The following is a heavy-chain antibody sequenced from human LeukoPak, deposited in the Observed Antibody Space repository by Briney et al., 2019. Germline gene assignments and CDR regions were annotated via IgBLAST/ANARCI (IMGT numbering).Heavy chain of an antibody. CDR1: GFTFSSYG. CDR3: AKDPLIQLENQFDY. J-gene: IGHJ4*02. D-gene: IGHD5-18*01. Sequence: GGSLRLSCAASGFTFSSYGMSWVRQAPGKGLEWVSAISGSGGSTYYADSVKGRFTISRDNSKNTLYLQMNSLRAEDTAVYYCAKDPLIQLENQFDYWGQGTLVTVSS. CDR2: ISGSGGST. V-gene: IGHV3-23*01.